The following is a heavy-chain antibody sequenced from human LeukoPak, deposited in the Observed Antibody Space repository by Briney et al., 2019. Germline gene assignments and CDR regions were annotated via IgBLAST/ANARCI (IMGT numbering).Heavy chain of an antibody. CDR1: GFTFTTYW. J-gene: IGHJ2*01. D-gene: IGHD5-12*01. V-gene: IGHV3-7*01. CDR2: IKQDGTER. Sequence: QSGGSLRLSCAASGFTFTTYWMSWVRQAPGKGLEWVANIKQDGTERYYVDSVKGRFTISRENAKNSLYLQMNSLRAGDTAVYYCARVRKYSGYYSWYFDLWGRGTLVTVSS. CDR3: ARVRKYSGYYSWYFDL.